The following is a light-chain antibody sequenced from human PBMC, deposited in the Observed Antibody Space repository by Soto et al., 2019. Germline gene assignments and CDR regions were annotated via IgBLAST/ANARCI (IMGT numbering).Light chain of an antibody. V-gene: IGLV2-23*03. Sequence: QSVLTQPASVSGSPGQSITISCTGTSSDVGSYNLVSWYQQHPGKAPKLMIYEGSKRPSGVSNRFSGSKSGNTASLTISGLRAEHEADYYCFSYSGSSTFVVFGGGTKLTVL. J-gene: IGLJ2*01. CDR1: SSDVGSYNL. CDR2: EGS. CDR3: FSYSGSSTFVV.